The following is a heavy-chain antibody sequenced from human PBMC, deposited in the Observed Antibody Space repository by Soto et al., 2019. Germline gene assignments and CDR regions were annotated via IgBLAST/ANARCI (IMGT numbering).Heavy chain of an antibody. CDR3: ASVGQLWAHYSYSYMDG. D-gene: IGHD5-18*01. V-gene: IGHV4-59*01. CDR2: IYYSGST. Sequence: SETLSLTCTVSGVSIISYYWSWILQPPGKGLEWIGYIYYSGSTNYNPSLKSRVTISVDTSKNQFSLKLSSVTAAATAVYYCASVGQLWAHYSYSYMDGWGKGTPVTVSS. J-gene: IGHJ6*03. CDR1: GVSIISYY.